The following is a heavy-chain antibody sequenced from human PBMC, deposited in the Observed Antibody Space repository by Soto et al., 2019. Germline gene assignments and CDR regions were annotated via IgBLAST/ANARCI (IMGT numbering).Heavy chain of an antibody. Sequence: SATLSLTCTVSGDSIISYFWSWIRQPPGKGLEWIGYLHYSGSTNYNPSLKSRVTTSVDTSQNQFSLSLSSVTAADTAVYYCARANQLDNKRTAWAIWGQGPLVT. D-gene: IGHD2-21*02. J-gene: IGHJ3*02. V-gene: IGHV4-59*01. CDR1: GDSIISYF. CDR2: LHYSGST. CDR3: ARANQLDNKRTAWAI.